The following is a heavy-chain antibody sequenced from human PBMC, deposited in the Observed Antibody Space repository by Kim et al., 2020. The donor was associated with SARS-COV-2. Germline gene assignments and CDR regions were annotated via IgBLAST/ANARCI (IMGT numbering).Heavy chain of an antibody. V-gene: IGHV4-34*01. J-gene: IGHJ6*01. CDR2: INHSGST. CDR1: GGSFSGYY. D-gene: IGHD3-10*01. CDR3: ARGPTRITMVQGVSPFYY. Sequence: SETLSLTCAVYGGSFSGYYWSWIRQPPGKGLEWIGEINHSGSTNYNPSLKSRVTISVDTSKNQFSLKLSSVTAADTAVYYCARGPTRITMVQGVSPFYY.